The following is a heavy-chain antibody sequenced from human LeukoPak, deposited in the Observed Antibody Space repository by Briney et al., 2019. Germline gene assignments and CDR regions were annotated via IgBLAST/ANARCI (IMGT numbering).Heavy chain of an antibody. D-gene: IGHD3-3*01. V-gene: IGHV4-34*01. J-gene: IGHJ5*02. CDR1: GGSFSGYY. CDR3: ASSTIFGVVANWFDP. Sequence: SETLSLTCAVYGGSFSGYYWSWIRQPPGKGLEWIGEINHSGSTNYNPSLKSRVTISVDTSNNQFSLRLNSVTAADTAVYYCASSTIFGVVANWFDPWGQGTLVTVSS. CDR2: INHSGST.